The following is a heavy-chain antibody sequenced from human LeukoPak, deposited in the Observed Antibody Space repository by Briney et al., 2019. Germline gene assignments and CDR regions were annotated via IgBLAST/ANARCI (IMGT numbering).Heavy chain of an antibody. CDR1: GGSFSGYY. CDR3: ARGHRPFSKQWLVRWYFDY. D-gene: IGHD6-19*01. V-gene: IGHV4-34*01. Sequence: SETLSLTCAVYGGSFSGYYWSWIRQPPGKGLEGIGEINHSGSTNYNPSLKSRVTISVDTSKNQFSLKLSSVTAADTAVYYCARGHRPFSKQWLVRWYFDYWGQGTLVTVSS. J-gene: IGHJ4*02. CDR2: INHSGST.